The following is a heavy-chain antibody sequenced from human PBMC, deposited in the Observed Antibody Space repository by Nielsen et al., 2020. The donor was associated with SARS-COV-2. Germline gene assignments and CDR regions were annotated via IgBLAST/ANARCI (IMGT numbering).Heavy chain of an antibody. CDR1: GFSFSTYG. CDR3: AKVQNSYFDY. V-gene: IGHV3-23*03. D-gene: IGHD1-7*01. J-gene: IGHJ4*02. CDR2: IYSGESSA. Sequence: GGSLRLSCAASGFSFSTYGMGWVRQAPGKGLEWVSVIYSGESSAAYADSVRGRFTISRDNSKDPLFLQMNGLRAEDTAIYYCAKVQNSYFDYWGQGTLVTVSS.